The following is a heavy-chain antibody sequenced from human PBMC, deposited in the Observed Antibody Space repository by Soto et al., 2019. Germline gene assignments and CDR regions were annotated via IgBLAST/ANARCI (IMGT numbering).Heavy chain of an antibody. J-gene: IGHJ5*02. V-gene: IGHV1-3*01. CDR2: INAGNGNT. Sequence: GPSVKVSCKASGYTFTSYAIHWVRQAPGQRLEWMGWINAGNGNTKYSQKFQGRVTITRDTSASTAYMELSSLRSEDTATYYCAHSRYYGSGDPPEWFDPWGQGTLVTVSS. D-gene: IGHD3-10*01. CDR1: GYTFTSYA. CDR3: AHSRYYGSGDPPEWFDP.